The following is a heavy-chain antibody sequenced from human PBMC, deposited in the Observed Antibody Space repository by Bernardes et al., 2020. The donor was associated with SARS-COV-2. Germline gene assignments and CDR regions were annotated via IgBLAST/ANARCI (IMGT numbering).Heavy chain of an antibody. CDR2: FTHTSRSL. Sequence: GGSLCPSCAASGFTFSDYYMSWTRKAPGKGLEWVSTFTHTSRSLFHAYSVKGRFTTSRDHAKNSLYMQMNSLTPEDTAVYDSSRIHSPGSGGRCRYWGQGTRVTVSS. V-gene: IGHV3-11*01. CDR3: SRIHSPGSGGRCRY. D-gene: IGHD2-15*01. J-gene: IGHJ4*02. CDR1: GFTFSDYY.